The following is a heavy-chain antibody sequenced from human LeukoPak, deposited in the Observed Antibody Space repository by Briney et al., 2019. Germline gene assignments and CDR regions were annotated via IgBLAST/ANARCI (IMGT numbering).Heavy chain of an antibody. CDR3: ARDRASSGFDYYYYYMDV. V-gene: IGHV3-48*04. Sequence: AGGSLRLSCAASGFSFSNYNMNWVRQAPGKGLEWVSYIGSTSSTIHYADSVKGRFTISRDNAKNSLYLQMNSLRVEDTAVYYCARDRASSGFDYYYYYMDVWGKGTTVTVSS. CDR2: IGSTSSTI. CDR1: GFSFSNYN. J-gene: IGHJ6*03. D-gene: IGHD6-19*01.